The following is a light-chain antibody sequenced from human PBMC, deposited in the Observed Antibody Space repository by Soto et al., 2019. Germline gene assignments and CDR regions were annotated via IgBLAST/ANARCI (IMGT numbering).Light chain of an antibody. CDR2: EVT. V-gene: IGLV2-14*01. CDR1: SSDVGAYNY. J-gene: IGLJ1*01. CDR3: HSIRDSSTLFV. Sequence: QSALTQHASLSGSPGQSITISCPGTSSDVGAYNYASWYQHHPGKVPKPLIYEVTNRPPRVSDRFSGSKSGNTASPTISGLQGEDEADYYIHSIRDSSTLFVLGTVTKV.